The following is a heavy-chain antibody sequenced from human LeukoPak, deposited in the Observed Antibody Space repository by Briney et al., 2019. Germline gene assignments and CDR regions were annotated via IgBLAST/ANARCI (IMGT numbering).Heavy chain of an antibody. J-gene: IGHJ4*02. CDR1: GGSFSDYY. Sequence: PSETLSLTCAVYGGSFSDYYWSWLRQPPGKGLEWIGEINHSGSTNYNPSLKSRVTISVDTSKNQFSLKLSSVTAADTAVYYCARGDVEMATITSYFDYWGQGTLVTVSS. D-gene: IGHD5-12*01. CDR2: INHSGST. CDR3: ARGDVEMATITSYFDY. V-gene: IGHV4-34*01.